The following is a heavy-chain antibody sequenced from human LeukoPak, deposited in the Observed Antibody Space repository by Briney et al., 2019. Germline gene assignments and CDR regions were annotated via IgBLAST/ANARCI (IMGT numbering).Heavy chain of an antibody. J-gene: IGHJ4*02. D-gene: IGHD3-3*01. CDR1: GVTISSDF. CDR3: AKGAYDSIEVAFFDY. Sequence: GGSLRLSCAASGVTISSDFMSWVRQAPGKGLEWVSGIIGSGGSTYYADSVKGRFTISRDNSKNTLCLQVNSLTAEDTAVHCYAKGAYDSIEVAFFDYWGQGTLLTVSS. CDR2: IIGSGGST. V-gene: IGHV3-23*01.